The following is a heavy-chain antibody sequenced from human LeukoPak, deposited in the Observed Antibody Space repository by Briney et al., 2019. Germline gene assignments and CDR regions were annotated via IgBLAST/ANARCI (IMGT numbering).Heavy chain of an antibody. D-gene: IGHD3-10*01. Sequence: GGSLRLSCAASGFTISGYWMTWVRQAPGKGLEWVANIKQDGSEKYYVDSVKGRFTISRDNAKNSLYLQVNSLRAEDTAVYYCSRDLHHSSGNYYISNAFDIWGQGTMVTVSS. CDR1: GFTISGYW. CDR2: IKQDGSEK. CDR3: SRDLHHSSGNYYISNAFDI. J-gene: IGHJ3*02. V-gene: IGHV3-7*01.